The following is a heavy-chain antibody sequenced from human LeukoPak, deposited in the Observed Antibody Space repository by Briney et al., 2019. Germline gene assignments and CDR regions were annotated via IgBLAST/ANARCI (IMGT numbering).Heavy chain of an antibody. J-gene: IGHJ3*02. CDR1: GGSISSSSYY. D-gene: IGHD6-19*01. CDR3: AIKYIAVAGKDAFDI. V-gene: IGHV4-39*07. CDR2: IYYSGST. Sequence: SETLSLTCTVSGGSISSSSYYWGWIRQPPGKGLEWIGSIYYSGSTYYNPSLKSRVTISVDTSKNQFSLKLSSVTAADTAVYYCAIKYIAVAGKDAFDIWGQGTMVTVSS.